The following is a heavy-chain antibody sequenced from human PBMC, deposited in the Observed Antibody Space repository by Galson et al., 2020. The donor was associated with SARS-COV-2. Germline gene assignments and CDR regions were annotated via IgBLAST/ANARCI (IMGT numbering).Heavy chain of an antibody. CDR3: ARITVEYNNLGDIDNWFDP. J-gene: IGHJ5*02. CDR2: IFSNGET. D-gene: IGHD1-1*01. CDR1: GISLRNVRMG. Sequence: SGPTLVKPTGTLTLTCTVSGISLRNVRMGVGWIRQPPGKALEWVGHIFSNGETSYTTSLKSRLSISKDISKSQVVLTMTNMDPVDTATYYCARITVEYNNLGDIDNWFDPWGQGTLVTVSS. V-gene: IGHV2-26*01.